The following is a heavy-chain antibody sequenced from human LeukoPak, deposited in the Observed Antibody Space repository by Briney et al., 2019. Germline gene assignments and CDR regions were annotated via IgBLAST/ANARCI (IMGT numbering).Heavy chain of an antibody. CDR1: GDSISSGDYY. V-gene: IGHV4-61*02. CDR2: ISSSGST. Sequence: PSETLSLTCTVSGDSISSGDYYWSWIRQPAGKGLEWIGRISSSGSTNYNPSLKSRVTISVDTSKNQFSLKLSSVTAADTSLYYCAQLRYYYFDYWGQGTLVTVSS. J-gene: IGHJ4*02. D-gene: IGHD5-18*01. CDR3: AQLRYYYFDY.